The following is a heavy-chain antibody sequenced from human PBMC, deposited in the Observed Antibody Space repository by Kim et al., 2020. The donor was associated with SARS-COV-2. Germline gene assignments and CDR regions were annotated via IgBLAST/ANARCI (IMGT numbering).Heavy chain of an antibody. CDR1: GGSFSSYA. CDR3: ARVRYYYDSSGHDY. CDR2: IIPIFGTA. Sequence: SVKVSCKASGGSFSSYAISWVRQAPGQGLEWMGGIIPIFGTANYAQKFQGRVTITADESTSTAYMELSSLRSEDTAVYYCARVRYYYDSSGHDYWGQGTLVTVSS. V-gene: IGHV1-69*13. D-gene: IGHD3-22*01. J-gene: IGHJ4*02.